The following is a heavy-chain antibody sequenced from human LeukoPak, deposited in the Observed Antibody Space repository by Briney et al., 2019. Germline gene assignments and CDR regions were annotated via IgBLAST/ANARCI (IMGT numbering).Heavy chain of an antibody. V-gene: IGHV1-8*01. D-gene: IGHD6-19*01. CDR1: GYTFTSYD. CDR2: MNPNSGNT. Sequence: ASVKVSCKASGYTFTSYDINWVRQATGQGLEWMGWMNPNSGNTGYAQKFQGRVTMTRNTSISTAYMELSSLRSEDTAVYYCARTSLGISGWYKWSMMNYFDYWGQGTLVTVSS. CDR3: ARTSLGISGWYKWSMMNYFDY. J-gene: IGHJ4*02.